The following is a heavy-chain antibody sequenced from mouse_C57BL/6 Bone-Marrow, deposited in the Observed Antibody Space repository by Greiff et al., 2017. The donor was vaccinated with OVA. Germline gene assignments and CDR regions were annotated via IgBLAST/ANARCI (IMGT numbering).Heavy chain of an antibody. Sequence: VQLQQSGPVLVKPGASVKMSCKASGYTFTDYYMNWVKQSHGKSLEWIGVINPYNGGTSYNQKFKGKATLTVDKSSSTAYMELNSLTSEDSAVYYCARREGLFYAMDYWGQGTSVTVSS. D-gene: IGHD3-3*01. V-gene: IGHV1-19*01. J-gene: IGHJ4*01. CDR2: INPYNGGT. CDR3: ARREGLFYAMDY. CDR1: GYTFTDYY.